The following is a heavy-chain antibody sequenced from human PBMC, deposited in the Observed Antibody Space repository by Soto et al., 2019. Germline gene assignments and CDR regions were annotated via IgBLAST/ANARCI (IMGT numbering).Heavy chain of an antibody. CDR2: IYHSGST. Sequence: SDTLSLTCAVSGGSISIGGYSWSWIRQPPGKGLEWIGYIYHSGSTYYNPSLKSRVTISVDRSKNQFSLKLSSVTAADTAVYYCARDIMGTNYYYGMDVWGQGTTVTVSS. D-gene: IGHD2-8*01. J-gene: IGHJ6*02. CDR1: GGSISIGGYS. CDR3: ARDIMGTNYYYGMDV. V-gene: IGHV4-30-2*01.